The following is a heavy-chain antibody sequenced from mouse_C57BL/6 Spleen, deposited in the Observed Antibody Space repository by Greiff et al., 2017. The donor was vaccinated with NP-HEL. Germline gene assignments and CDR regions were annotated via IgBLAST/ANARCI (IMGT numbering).Heavy chain of an antibody. CDR1: GYTFTSYW. V-gene: IGHV1-64*01. CDR2: IHPNSGST. CDR3: ARDHYGSSWGFAY. J-gene: IGHJ3*01. D-gene: IGHD1-1*01. Sequence: VQLQQPGAELVKPGASVKLSCKASGYTFTSYWMHWVKQRPGQGLEWIGMIHPNSGSTNYNEKFKSKATLTVDKSSSTAYMQLSSLTSEDSAVYYCARDHYGSSWGFAYWAKGLWSLSLQ.